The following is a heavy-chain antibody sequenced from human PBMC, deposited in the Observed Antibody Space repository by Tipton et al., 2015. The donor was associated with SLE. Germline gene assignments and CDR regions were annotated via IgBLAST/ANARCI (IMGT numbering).Heavy chain of an antibody. CDR3: ARDLRPVVPFQH. V-gene: IGHV1-18*01. CDR2: LSAYNGNT. J-gene: IGHJ1*01. Sequence: QSGAEVKKPGASVKVSCKASGYTFTSYGISWVRQAPGQGLEWMGWLSAYNGNTNYAQKLQGRVTMTTDTSPSTASTELRSLRSDDSAVYYCARDLRPVVPFQHWGQGPLVTASS. D-gene: IGHD2-2*01. CDR1: GYTFTSYG.